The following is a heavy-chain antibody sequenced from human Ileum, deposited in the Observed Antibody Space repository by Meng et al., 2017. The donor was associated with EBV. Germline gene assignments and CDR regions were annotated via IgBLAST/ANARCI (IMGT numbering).Heavy chain of an antibody. Sequence: QGPRQAPGPGLVNASATTSLPCCGSGGPVSSECSPWSWFRQSPGRGLEWIGHTYGSDINYSPSFQSRVTISIATAKNQLFLKLPSVTAADTAMYYCAYYRVGRGGVGSWGQGTLVTVSS. CDR3: AYYRVGRGGVGS. V-gene: IGHV4-61*01. J-gene: IGHJ4*02. CDR1: GGPVSSECSP. CDR2: TYGSDI. D-gene: IGHD3-16*01.